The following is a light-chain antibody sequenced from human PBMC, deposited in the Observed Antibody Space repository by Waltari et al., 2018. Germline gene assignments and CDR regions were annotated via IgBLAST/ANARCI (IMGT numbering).Light chain of an antibody. J-gene: IGLJ2*01. V-gene: IGLV2-14*03. Sequence: HSALAHPPSVSGSPGQPITTSCTGSSSDIAAPDLISWYQQHPGSPHGLMMRNVSDGPSGVPHLFSVSKSGNPSSLTISSLRSEDGSLYFCSSFTTGSTGLFGGGTKLTVL. CDR1: SSDIAAPDL. CDR2: NVS. CDR3: SSFTTGSTGL.